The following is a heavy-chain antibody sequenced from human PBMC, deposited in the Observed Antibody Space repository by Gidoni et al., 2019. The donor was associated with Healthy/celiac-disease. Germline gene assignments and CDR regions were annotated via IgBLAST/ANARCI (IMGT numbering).Heavy chain of an antibody. V-gene: IGHV3-23*01. Sequence: EVQLLESGGGWVQPGGSLRLSCAASGVTLSSYAMSWVRQAPGKGLEWVSAISGSGGSTYYADSVKGRFTISRDNSKNTLYLQMNSLRAEDTAVYYCAKGPIAVAHLEGDYWGQGTLVTVSS. CDR3: AKGPIAVAHLEGDY. J-gene: IGHJ4*02. D-gene: IGHD6-19*01. CDR2: ISGSGGST. CDR1: GVTLSSYA.